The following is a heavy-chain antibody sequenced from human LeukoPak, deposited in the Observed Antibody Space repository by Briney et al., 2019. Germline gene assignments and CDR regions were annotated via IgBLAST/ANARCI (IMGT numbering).Heavy chain of an antibody. CDR2: ISGSGGGT. D-gene: IGHD4-11*01. J-gene: IGHJ4*02. V-gene: IGHV3-23*01. CDR3: AKSVDYSNYGVDY. Sequence: PGGSLRLSCAASGFTFSSYAMSWVRQAPGKGLEWVSGISGSGGGTYYADSVKGRFTISRDNSKNTLFLQMNSLRAGDTAVYYCAKSVDYSNYGVDYWGQGTLVTVSS. CDR1: GFTFSSYA.